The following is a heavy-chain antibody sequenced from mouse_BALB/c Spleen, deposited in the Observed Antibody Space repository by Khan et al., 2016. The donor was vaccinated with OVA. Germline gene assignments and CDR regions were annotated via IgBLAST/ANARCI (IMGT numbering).Heavy chain of an antibody. Sequence: EVKLVESGGGLVQPGGSRKLSCAASGFTFSSFGMHWVRQAPEKGLEWVAYINSGSTTIYYADPVKGRFTISRDNPKNTLFLQMPSLRSEYTAMYYCARGNWAYWGQGTTLTVSS. V-gene: IGHV5-17*02. CDR2: INSGSTTI. CDR1: GFTFSSFG. CDR3: ARGNWAY. D-gene: IGHD4-1*01. J-gene: IGHJ2*01.